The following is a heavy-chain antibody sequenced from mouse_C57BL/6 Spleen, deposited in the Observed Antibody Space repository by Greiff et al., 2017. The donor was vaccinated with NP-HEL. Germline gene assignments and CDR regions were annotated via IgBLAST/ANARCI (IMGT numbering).Heavy chain of an antibody. Sequence: VQLKESGGGLVKPGGSLKLSCAASGFTFSDYGMHWVRQAPEKGLEWVAYISSGSSTIYYADTVKGRFTISRDNAKNTLFLQMTSLRSEDTAMYYCAIMYYGSSFYFDYWGKGTTVTVSS. CDR3: AIMYYGSSFYFDY. V-gene: IGHV5-17*01. CDR2: ISSGSSTI. J-gene: IGHJ2*01. CDR1: GFTFSDYG. D-gene: IGHD1-1*01.